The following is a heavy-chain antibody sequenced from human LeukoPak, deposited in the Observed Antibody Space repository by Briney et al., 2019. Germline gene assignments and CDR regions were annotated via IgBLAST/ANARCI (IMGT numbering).Heavy chain of an antibody. Sequence: GASVKVSCKASGYTFTSYGISWVRQAPGQGLEWMGWISAYNGNTNYAQKLQGRVTMTTDTSTSTAYMELRSLRSDDTAAYYCARVSVDPAAMTYYYYYYMDVWGKGTTVTVSS. CDR3: ARVSVDPAAMTYYYYYYMDV. J-gene: IGHJ6*03. CDR1: GYTFTSYG. D-gene: IGHD2-2*01. CDR2: ISAYNGNT. V-gene: IGHV1-18*01.